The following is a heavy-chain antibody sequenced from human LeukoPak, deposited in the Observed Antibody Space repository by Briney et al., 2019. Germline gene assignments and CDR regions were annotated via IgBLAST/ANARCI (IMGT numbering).Heavy chain of an antibody. CDR3: ARQGDYVVDY. V-gene: IGHV4-4*02. J-gene: IGHJ4*02. Sequence: PSGTLSLTCTVSGGSISSGYWWSWVRQPPGKGLEWIAEIHHSGSANYNPSLKSRVTISVGESNNQFSLNLSSVTAADTAVYYCARQGDYVVDYWGQGTLVTVSS. CDR2: IHHSGSA. CDR1: GGSISSGYW. D-gene: IGHD3-16*01.